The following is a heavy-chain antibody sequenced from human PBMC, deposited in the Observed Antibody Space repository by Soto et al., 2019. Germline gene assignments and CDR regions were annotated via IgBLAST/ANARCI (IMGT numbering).Heavy chain of an antibody. CDR3: ARLPGLSGMDV. Sequence: SETLSLTCTVSGGSISSSSYYWGWIRQPPGKGLEWIGSIYYSGSTYYNPSLKSRVTISVDTSKNQFSLKLSSVTAADTAVYYCARLPGLSGMDVWGQGTTVTVSS. V-gene: IGHV4-39*01. J-gene: IGHJ6*02. CDR2: IYYSGST. CDR1: GGSISSSSYY.